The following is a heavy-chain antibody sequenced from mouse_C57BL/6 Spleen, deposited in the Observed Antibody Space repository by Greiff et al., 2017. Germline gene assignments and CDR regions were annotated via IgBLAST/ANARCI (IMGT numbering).Heavy chain of an antibody. V-gene: IGHV3-6*01. CDR1: GYSITSGYY. D-gene: IGHD1-1*01. CDR3: ARAHYYGPYYFDY. Sequence: EVQLQESGPGLVKPSQSLSLTCSVTGYSITSGYYWNWIRQFPGNKLEWMGYISYDGSNNYNPSLKNRISITRDTSKNQFFLKLNSVTTEDTATYYCARAHYYGPYYFDYWGQGTTLTVSS. J-gene: IGHJ2*01. CDR2: ISYDGSN.